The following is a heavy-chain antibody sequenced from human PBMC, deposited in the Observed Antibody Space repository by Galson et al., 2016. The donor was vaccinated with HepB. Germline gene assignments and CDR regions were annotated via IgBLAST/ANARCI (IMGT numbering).Heavy chain of an antibody. CDR1: GLTFSSYG. J-gene: IGHJ4*02. V-gene: IGHV3-23*01. CDR3: AKAPSGWSYYFDY. D-gene: IGHD6-19*01. Sequence: SLRLSCAASGLTFSSYGMSWVRQAPGKGLEWVSTMSGSGGTTYYADSVKGRFTISRDNSRNTVFLQMNSQTAEDTAVYYCAKAPSGWSYYFDYWGQGILVTVSS. CDR2: MSGSGGTT.